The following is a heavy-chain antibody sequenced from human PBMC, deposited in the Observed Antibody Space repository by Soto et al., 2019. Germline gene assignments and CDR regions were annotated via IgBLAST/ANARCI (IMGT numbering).Heavy chain of an antibody. CDR3: ARDFRRDGNNFGPPFDS. D-gene: IGHD3-3*01. J-gene: IGHJ4*02. CDR2: ISAYNGNT. V-gene: IGHV1-18*01. Sequence: VASVKVSCKASGYSFTTYGISWVRQAPGQGLECMGWISAYNGNTNYAQKFQGRVTMTTDTSTSTAYMELRSLRSDDTALYYCARDFRRDGNNFGPPFDSWGQGTLVTVSS. CDR1: GYSFTTYG.